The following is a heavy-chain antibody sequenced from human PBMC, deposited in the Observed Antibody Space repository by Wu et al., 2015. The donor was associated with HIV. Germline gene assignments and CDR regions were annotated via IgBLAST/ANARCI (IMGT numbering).Heavy chain of an antibody. CDR2: ISGYNGYT. D-gene: IGHD5-18*01. CDR3: ARSWIQTWLGAY. CDR1: GYIFIHYG. J-gene: IGHJ4*02. Sequence: QVQLVQSGVEVSKPGASVKVSCKTSGYIFIHYGITWVRQAPGQGLEWMGWISGYNGYTNYAQKFQGRLTITRDTSISTAYMELSRLRSDDTAVYYCARSWIQTWLGAYWGQGTLVTVSS. V-gene: IGHV1-18*01.